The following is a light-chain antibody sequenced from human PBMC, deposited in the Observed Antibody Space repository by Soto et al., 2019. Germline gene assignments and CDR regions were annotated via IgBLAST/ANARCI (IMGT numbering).Light chain of an antibody. CDR2: QDS. Sequence: SYELTQPPSVSVSPGQTASITGCGDKLGDKYACWYQQKPGQSPVLVIYQDSKRPSGIPERFSGSNSGNTATLTISGTQAMDEADYYCQAWDSSTAGVYVFGTGTKLTVL. CDR1: KLGDKY. J-gene: IGLJ1*01. CDR3: QAWDSSTAGVYV. V-gene: IGLV3-1*01.